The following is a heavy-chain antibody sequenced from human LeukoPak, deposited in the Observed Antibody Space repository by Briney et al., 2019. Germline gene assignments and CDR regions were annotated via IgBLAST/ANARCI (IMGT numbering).Heavy chain of an antibody. Sequence: PSETLSLTCTVSGASISSDYWGWIRQPPGKGLEWIGYIDYSGNTNYNPSLESRVTISVDTSKNQFSLKLSSVTAADTAVYYCATSTGTIYTWFDPWGQGTLVSVFS. J-gene: IGHJ5*02. CDR1: GASISSDY. CDR3: ATSTGTIYTWFDP. D-gene: IGHD1-1*01. CDR2: IDYSGNT. V-gene: IGHV4-59*01.